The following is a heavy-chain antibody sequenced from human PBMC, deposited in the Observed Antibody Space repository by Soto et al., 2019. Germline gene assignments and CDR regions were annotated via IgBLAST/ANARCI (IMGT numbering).Heavy chain of an antibody. CDR2: ISSSGTTI. CDR3: ARERLRTGDY. Sequence: WGSLRLSCAASGFTFSDYYMSWIRQAPGKGLEWVSYISSSGTTIYHADSVKGRFTISRDNAKDSLYLQMNSLRAEDTAVYYCARERLRTGDYWGQGTLVTVSS. CDR1: GFTFSDYY. V-gene: IGHV3-11*01. D-gene: IGHD3-3*01. J-gene: IGHJ4*02.